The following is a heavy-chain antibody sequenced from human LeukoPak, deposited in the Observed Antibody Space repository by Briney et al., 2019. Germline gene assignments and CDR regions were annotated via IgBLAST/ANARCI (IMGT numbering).Heavy chain of an antibody. CDR1: GDSVSSNSAA. D-gene: IGHD6-13*01. V-gene: IGHV6-1*01. Sequence: SQILSLTRAISGDSVSSNSAAWNWIRQSPSRGLEWLGRTYYRSKWYNDYAVSVKSRITINPDTSKNQFSLQLNSVTPGDTAVYYCARARDGYSSSWYLFSAFDIWGQGTMVTVSS. CDR2: TYYRSKWYN. J-gene: IGHJ3*02. CDR3: ARARDGYSSSWYLFSAFDI.